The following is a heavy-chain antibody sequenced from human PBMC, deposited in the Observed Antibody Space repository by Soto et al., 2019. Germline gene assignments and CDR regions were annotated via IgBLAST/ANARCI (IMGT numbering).Heavy chain of an antibody. V-gene: IGHV3-33*01. CDR2: IWYDGSNK. Sequence: GGSLRLSCAASGFSFTYYGMHWVRQAPGKGLEWVAVIWYDGSNKYYADSVKGRFTISRDNSKNMLYLQMNSLRAEDTAVYYCARDGYSSTWNNFFDYWGQGALVTVSS. CDR1: GFSFTYYG. CDR3: ARDGYSSTWNNFFDY. J-gene: IGHJ4*02. D-gene: IGHD6-13*01.